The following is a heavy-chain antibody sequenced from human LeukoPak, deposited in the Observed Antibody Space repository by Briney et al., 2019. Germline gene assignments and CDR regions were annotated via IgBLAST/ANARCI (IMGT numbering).Heavy chain of an antibody. J-gene: IGHJ6*03. Sequence: PGGSLRLSCAASGFTFSSYSMNWVRQAPGKGLEWVSSISSSSSYIYYADSVKGRFTISRDNAKNSLYLQMNSLRAEDTAVYYCARVEVETYYYYYYMDVWGKGTTVTVSS. CDR1: GFTFSSYS. V-gene: IGHV3-21*01. D-gene: IGHD2-15*01. CDR3: ARVEVETYYYYYYMDV. CDR2: ISSSSSYI.